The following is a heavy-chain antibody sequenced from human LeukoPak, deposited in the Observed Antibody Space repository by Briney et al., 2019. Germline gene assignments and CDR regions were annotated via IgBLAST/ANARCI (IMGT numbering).Heavy chain of an antibody. CDR3: AKDTNADCSSTSCPFSYYYYGMDV. V-gene: IGHV3-30*18. Sequence: GRSLRLSCAASGFTVSSNYISWVRQAPGRGLEWGAVISYDGSNKNYADSVKGRFTTSRDNSKNTLYLQMNSLRAEDTAVYYCAKDTNADCSSTSCPFSYYYYGMDVWGQGTTVTVSS. CDR1: GFTVSSNY. D-gene: IGHD2-2*01. J-gene: IGHJ6*02. CDR2: ISYDGSNK.